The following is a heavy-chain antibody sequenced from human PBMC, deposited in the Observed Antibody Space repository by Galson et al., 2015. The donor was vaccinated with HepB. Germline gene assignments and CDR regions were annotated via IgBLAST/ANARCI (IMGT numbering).Heavy chain of an antibody. CDR2: ISSSGTSI. V-gene: IGHV3-21*04. J-gene: IGHJ6*02. CDR3: ARNGTTFDLYYPMDV. D-gene: IGHD2/OR15-2a*01. CDR1: GFDFSYYN. Sequence: SLRLSCAASGFDFSYYNMTWVRQAPGKGLEWVSFISSSGTSIYYADSVKGRFTISRDNAKNSLYLQMNSLRAEDTAIYYCARNGTTFDLYYPMDVWGQGTTVTVSS.